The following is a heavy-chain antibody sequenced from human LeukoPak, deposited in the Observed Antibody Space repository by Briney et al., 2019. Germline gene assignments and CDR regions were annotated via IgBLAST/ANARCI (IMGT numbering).Heavy chain of an antibody. D-gene: IGHD6-13*01. V-gene: IGHV3-21*01. CDR3: ARVEEVSSSWPLDY. CDR1: GVTFSSYS. Sequence: PGGSLRISCAASGVTFSSYSMNWVRQAPGKGLEWVSSISSSSSYIYYADSVKGRFTISRDNAKNSLYLQMNSLRAEDTAVYYCARVEEVSSSWPLDYWGQGTLVIVSS. CDR2: ISSSSSYI. J-gene: IGHJ4*02.